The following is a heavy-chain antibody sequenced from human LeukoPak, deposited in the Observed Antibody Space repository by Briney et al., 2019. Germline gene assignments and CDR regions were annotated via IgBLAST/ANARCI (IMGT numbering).Heavy chain of an antibody. CDR3: ARDVAAAGTKKYYFDY. Sequence: ASVKVSCKASGYTFTGYHMHWVRQAPGQGLEWMGWINPNSGGTNYAQKFQGRVTMTRDTSISTAYMELSRLRSDDTAVYYCARDVAAAGTKKYYFDYWGQGTLVTVSS. J-gene: IGHJ4*02. CDR1: GYTFTGYH. CDR2: INPNSGGT. V-gene: IGHV1-2*02. D-gene: IGHD6-13*01.